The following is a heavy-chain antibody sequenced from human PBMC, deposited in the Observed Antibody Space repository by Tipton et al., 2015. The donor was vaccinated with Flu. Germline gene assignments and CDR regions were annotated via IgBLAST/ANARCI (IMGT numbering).Heavy chain of an antibody. CDR1: GDSISSDYH. CDR3: ARRDFSNYVSDPKNWFDR. V-gene: IGHV4-38-2*01. Sequence: LRLSCAVSGDSISSDYHWGWIRQPPGKGLEWIATIHRSGSTKYNPSLKSRVTISVDTSKNQFSLEMRSVTAADMAVYYCARRDFSNYVSDPKNWFDRWGQGILITVSS. CDR2: IHRSGST. D-gene: IGHD4-11*01. J-gene: IGHJ5*02.